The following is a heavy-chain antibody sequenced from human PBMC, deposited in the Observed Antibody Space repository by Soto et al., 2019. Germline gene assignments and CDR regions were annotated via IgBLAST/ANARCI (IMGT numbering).Heavy chain of an antibody. Sequence: SVNVSCKASGGTFSSYAISWVRQAPGQGLEWMGGIIPIFSTANYAQKFQGRVTITADESTSTVYVELSSLRSEDTAVFYCASYRITLFGVPLMATYYCYGMSVGGKGTTVTV. CDR1: GGTFSSYA. CDR2: IIPIFSTA. J-gene: IGHJ6*04. CDR3: ASYRITLFGVPLMATYYCYGMSV. V-gene: IGHV1-69*13. D-gene: IGHD3-3*01.